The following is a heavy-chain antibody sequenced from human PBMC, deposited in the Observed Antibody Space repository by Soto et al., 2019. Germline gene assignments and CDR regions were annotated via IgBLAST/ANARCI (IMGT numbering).Heavy chain of an antibody. CDR3: ARELGSGFPFAY. D-gene: IGHD3-22*01. Sequence: QVQLRQSGPGLVKPSQTLSLTCAISGDSVSSNRAAWNWIRLSPSRGLEWLGRTYYRSKWYSDYAVSVRGRITISPDTSKNQFSLQFNSVTPEDTAVYYCARELGSGFPFAYWGQGTLVTVSS. CDR1: GDSVSSNRAA. V-gene: IGHV6-1*01. J-gene: IGHJ4*02. CDR2: TYYRSKWYS.